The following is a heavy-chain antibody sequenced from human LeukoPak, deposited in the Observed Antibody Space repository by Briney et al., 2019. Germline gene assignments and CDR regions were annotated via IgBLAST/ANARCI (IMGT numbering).Heavy chain of an antibody. CDR1: GFTVSSHY. D-gene: IGHD6-25*01. Sequence: GGSLRLSCAASGFTVSSHYMSWVRQAPGKGLEWVSVIYSGGRTYYAESVKGRFTISRGNSKNTIYLQMASLRAEDTAVYHCARGLAAAGSYYFYYWGQGTLVSVSS. CDR3: ARGLAAAGSYYFYY. CDR2: IYSGGRT. J-gene: IGHJ4*02. V-gene: IGHV3-66*01.